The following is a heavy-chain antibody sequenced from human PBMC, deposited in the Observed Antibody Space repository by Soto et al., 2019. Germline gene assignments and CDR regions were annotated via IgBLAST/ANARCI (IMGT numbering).Heavy chain of an antibody. CDR3: ASPGNSSGWYEYAFDI. D-gene: IGHD6-19*01. V-gene: IGHV1-69*12. Sequence: QVQLVQSGAEVKKPGSSVKVSCKASGGTFSSYAISWVRQAPGQGLEWMGGIIPIFGTANYAQKFQGRVTITADESTSTAYMELSSLRSEDTAVYYWASPGNSSGWYEYAFDIWGQGTMVTVSS. CDR2: IIPIFGTA. CDR1: GGTFSSYA. J-gene: IGHJ3*02.